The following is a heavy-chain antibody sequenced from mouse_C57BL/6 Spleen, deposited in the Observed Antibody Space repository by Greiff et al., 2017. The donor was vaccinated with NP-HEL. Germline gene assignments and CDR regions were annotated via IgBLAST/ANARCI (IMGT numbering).Heavy chain of an antibody. J-gene: IGHJ4*01. CDR1: GFPFSSYP. Sequence: EVQGVESGGGLVKPGGSLKLSCPASGFPFSSYPMSWVPQTPEKSLEWVATFSDGGSYTYYPDNVKGRFTISRDNAKNNLYLQMSHLKSEDTAMYYCARGGGGYFYAMDYWGQGTSVTVSS. V-gene: IGHV5-4*01. CDR2: FSDGGSYT. D-gene: IGHD2-3*01. CDR3: ARGGGGYFYAMDY.